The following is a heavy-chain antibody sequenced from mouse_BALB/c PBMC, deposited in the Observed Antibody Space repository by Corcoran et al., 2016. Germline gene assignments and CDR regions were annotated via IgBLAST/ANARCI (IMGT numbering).Heavy chain of an antibody. Sequence: EVQLQQSGPELVEPGASVKMSCNASGYTFTDYYMDWVKQSHGESFEWIGRVNPYNGGTSYNQKFKGKATLTVDKSSSTAYMELNSLTSEDSAVYYCAREGLTTIVARFDYWGQGTTLTVSS. CDR2: VNPYNGGT. CDR3: AREGLTTIVARFDY. V-gene: IGHV1-19*01. J-gene: IGHJ2*01. D-gene: IGHD1-1*01. CDR1: GYTFTDYY.